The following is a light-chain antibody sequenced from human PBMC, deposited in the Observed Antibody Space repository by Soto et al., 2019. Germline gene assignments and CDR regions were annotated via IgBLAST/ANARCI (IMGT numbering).Light chain of an antibody. J-gene: IGKJ4*01. V-gene: IGKV3-20*01. CDR1: QSVSSNY. CDR3: QQYGGSPRVT. Sequence: EIVLTQSPGTLCLSPGERATLSCRASQSVSSNYLAWYQQKPGQAPRLLIYSASSRATGIPDRFSGSGSGTDFTLTISRLEPEDFAVYYCQQYGGSPRVTFGGGTKVEI. CDR2: SAS.